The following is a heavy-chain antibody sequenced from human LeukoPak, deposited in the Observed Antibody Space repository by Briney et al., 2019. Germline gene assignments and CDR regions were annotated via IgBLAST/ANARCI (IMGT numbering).Heavy chain of an antibody. CDR1: GYTFTSYY. V-gene: IGHV1-46*01. CDR3: ARQYRPNWNDLLDDYYYGMDV. Sequence: ASVNVSCKASGYTFTSYYMHWVRQAPGQGLAWMGIINPSGGRTSYAQKYQGRVTMTRDPATSTVYMELSSLRSEETAVYYCARQYRPNWNDLLDDYYYGMDVWGQGTTVTVSS. J-gene: IGHJ6*02. CDR2: INPSGGRT. D-gene: IGHD1-20*01.